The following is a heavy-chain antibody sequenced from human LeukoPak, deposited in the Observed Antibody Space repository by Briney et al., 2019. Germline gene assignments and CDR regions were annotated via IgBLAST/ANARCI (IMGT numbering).Heavy chain of an antibody. J-gene: IGHJ4*02. Sequence: GGSLRLSCAASGFTFSSYSMNWVRQAPGKGLEWVASVKKDASEKYYVDSVKGRFTISRDNARNTLYLQMNSLRAEDTAMYYCARSLEYYYDSSGPGYWGQGTLVTVSS. D-gene: IGHD3-22*01. V-gene: IGHV3-7*01. CDR1: GFTFSSYS. CDR3: ARSLEYYYDSSGPGY. CDR2: VKKDASEK.